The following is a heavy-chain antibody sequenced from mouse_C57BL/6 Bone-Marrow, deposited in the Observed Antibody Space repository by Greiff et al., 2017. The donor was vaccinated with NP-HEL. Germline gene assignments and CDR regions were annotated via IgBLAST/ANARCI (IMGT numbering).Heavy chain of an antibody. Sequence: EVKLQESGPGLAKPSQTLSLTCSVTGYSITSDYWNWIRKFPGNKLEYIGYISYSGSTSYYPSLISRISITRDTSKNQYYLQLNSVATEDTATYYGAYGYDEGYAMDYWGQGTSVTVST. CDR2: ISYSGST. D-gene: IGHD2-2*01. J-gene: IGHJ4*01. CDR1: GYSITSDY. CDR3: AYGYDEGYAMDY. V-gene: IGHV3-8*01.